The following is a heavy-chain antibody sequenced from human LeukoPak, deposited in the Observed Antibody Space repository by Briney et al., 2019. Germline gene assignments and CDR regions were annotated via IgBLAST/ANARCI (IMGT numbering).Heavy chain of an antibody. Sequence: GGSLRLSCAASGFTFSSYAMSWVRQAPGKGLEWVSAISGSGGSTYYADSVKGRFTISRDNSKNTLYLQMNSLRAEDTAVYYCAKDSRRYCSGGSCYLFQHWGQGTLVTVSS. V-gene: IGHV3-23*01. CDR3: AKDSRRYCSGGSCYLFQH. CDR1: GFTFSSYA. J-gene: IGHJ1*01. D-gene: IGHD2-15*01. CDR2: ISGSGGST.